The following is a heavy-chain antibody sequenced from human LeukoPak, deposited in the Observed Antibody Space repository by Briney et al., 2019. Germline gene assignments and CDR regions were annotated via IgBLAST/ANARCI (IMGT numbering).Heavy chain of an antibody. CDR2: IIPIFGTA. J-gene: IGHJ5*02. D-gene: IGHD6-13*01. CDR1: GGTFSSYA. V-gene: IGHV1-69*01. CDR3: ARRTGIAAAGRRGNWFDP. Sequence: ASVKVSCKASGGTFSSYAISWVRQAPGQGLEWIGGIIPIFGTANYAQKFQGRVTITADESTSTAYMELSSLRSEDTAVYYCARRTGIAAAGRRGNWFDPWGQGTLVTVSS.